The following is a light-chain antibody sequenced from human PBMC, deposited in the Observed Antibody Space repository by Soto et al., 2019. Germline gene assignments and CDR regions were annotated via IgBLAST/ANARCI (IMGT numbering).Light chain of an antibody. V-gene: IGKV3-20*01. CDR1: QSVSNNY. CDR3: QQYGSSPTT. J-gene: IGKJ1*01. CDR2: GAS. Sequence: EIVLTQSPGTLSLSPGERATLSCRASQSVSNNYLAWYQQKPGQAPRLLIYGASSGATGIPDRFSGSASGTDFTLTITRLEPEDFAVYYCQQYGSSPTTFGQGTKVDLK.